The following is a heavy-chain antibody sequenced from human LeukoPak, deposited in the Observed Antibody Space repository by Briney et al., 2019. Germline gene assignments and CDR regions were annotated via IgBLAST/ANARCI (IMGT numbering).Heavy chain of an antibody. J-gene: IGHJ4*02. CDR1: GFTFSSYS. CDR3: ARDSSSWYPQFDY. V-gene: IGHV3-21*01. CDR2: ISSSSSYI. D-gene: IGHD6-13*01. Sequence: GGCLRLSCAASGFTFSSYSMNWVRQAPGKGLEWVSSISSSSSYIYYADSVKGRFTISRDNAKNSLYLQMNSLRAEDTAVYYCARDSSSWYPQFDYWGQGTLVTVSS.